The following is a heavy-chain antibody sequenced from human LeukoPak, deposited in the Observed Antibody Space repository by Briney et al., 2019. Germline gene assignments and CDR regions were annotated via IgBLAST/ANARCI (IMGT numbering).Heavy chain of an antibody. J-gene: IGHJ4*02. D-gene: IGHD3-10*01. CDR2: IKEDGGQK. V-gene: IGHV3-7*03. Sequence: GGSLSLSCVVSGLTFSEYWMTWVRQAPGKGLEWVANIKEDGGQKHYVDSVKGRFTIFRDNAKDTLYLQMDSLRAEDTAVYYCARSGDKNVMGGQGSLVTVSS. CDR1: GLTFSEYW. CDR3: ARSGDKNVM.